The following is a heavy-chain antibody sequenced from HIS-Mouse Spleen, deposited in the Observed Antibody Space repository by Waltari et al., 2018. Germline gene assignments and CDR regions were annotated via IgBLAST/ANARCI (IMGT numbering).Heavy chain of an antibody. Sequence: QVQLQESGPGLVKPSQTLSLTCTVSGGSISSVGYYWSWIRQHPGKGLEWIGYIYYSGSPYYNPALKSRVTISVDTSTNQFSLKLSSVTAADTAVYYCARSPYYDFWSGYSDNWFDPWGQGTLVTVSS. CDR2: IYYSGSP. CDR3: ARSPYYDFWSGYSDNWFDP. CDR1: GGSISSVGYY. D-gene: IGHD3-3*01. J-gene: IGHJ5*02. V-gene: IGHV4-31*03.